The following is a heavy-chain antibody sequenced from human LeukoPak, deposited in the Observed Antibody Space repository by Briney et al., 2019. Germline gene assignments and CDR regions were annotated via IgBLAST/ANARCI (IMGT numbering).Heavy chain of an antibody. CDR2: IIPIFRRA. CDR3: ARVGEFGINSAMVLPD. J-gene: IGHJ1*01. Sequence: SVKVSCKASGGTFNSYAISWVRQAPGQGLEWMGGIIPIFRRANYAQKFQDRLTITADESTTEVYIELTRLKSDDTAIYYCARVGEFGINSAMVLPDWGQGSLVTVSS. V-gene: IGHV1-69*13. CDR1: GGTFNSYA. D-gene: IGHD3-16*01.